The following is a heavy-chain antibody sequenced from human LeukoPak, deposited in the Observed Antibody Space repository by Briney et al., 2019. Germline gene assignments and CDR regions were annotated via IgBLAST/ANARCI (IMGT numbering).Heavy chain of an antibody. CDR2: IRYDGSNK. V-gene: IGHV3-30*02. Sequence: PGGSLRLSCAASGFTFSSYGMHWVRQAPGKGLEWVAFIRYDGSNKYYADSVKGRFTTSRDNSKNTLYLQMNSLRAEDTAVYYCARGAAAGTDYFDYWGQGTLVTVSS. CDR3: ARGAAAGTDYFDY. D-gene: IGHD6-13*01. CDR1: GFTFSSYG. J-gene: IGHJ4*02.